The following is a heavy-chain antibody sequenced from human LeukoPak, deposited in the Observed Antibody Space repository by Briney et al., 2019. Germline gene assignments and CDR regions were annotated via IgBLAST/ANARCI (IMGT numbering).Heavy chain of an antibody. Sequence: GESLKISCKGSGYSFTSYWIGWVRQMPGKGLEWMGIIYPGDSDTRYSPSFQGQVTISADKSISTAYLQWSSLKASDTAMYYCARIQYSSSWYDWFDLWGQGTLVTVSS. CDR2: IYPGDSDT. CDR1: GYSFTSYW. V-gene: IGHV5-51*01. D-gene: IGHD6-13*01. CDR3: ARIQYSSSWYDWFDL. J-gene: IGHJ5*02.